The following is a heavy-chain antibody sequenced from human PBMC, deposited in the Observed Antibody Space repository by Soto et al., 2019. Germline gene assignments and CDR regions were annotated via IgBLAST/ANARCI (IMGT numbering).Heavy chain of an antibody. J-gene: IGHJ6*01. V-gene: IGHV3-48*03. CDR3: ARRGLLSDFWRGYPAHAWEI. CDR2: ISTSGTTI. D-gene: IGHD3-3*01. Sequence: PGGSLRLSCSASVFTFSRYEMNWVRQAPGKGLEWLSYISTSGTTIYYADSVKGRFTISRDNAKNSLYLQMNSLRAEATAVYYCARRGLLSDFWRGYPAHAWEIWGQGNMVTVSS. CDR1: VFTFSRYE.